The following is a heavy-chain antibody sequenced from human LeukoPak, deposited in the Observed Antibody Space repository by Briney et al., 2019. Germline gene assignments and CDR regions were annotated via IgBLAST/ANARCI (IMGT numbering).Heavy chain of an antibody. CDR2: IYYSGST. CDR3: ARMEMATSTHFDY. Sequence: SETLSLTCTVSGGSISSYYWSWIRQPPGKGLEWIGYIYYSGSTNYNPSLKSRVTISVDTSKNQFSLKLSSVTAADTAVYYCARMEMATSTHFDYWGQGTLVTVSS. D-gene: IGHD5-24*01. V-gene: IGHV4-59*01. CDR1: GGSISSYY. J-gene: IGHJ4*02.